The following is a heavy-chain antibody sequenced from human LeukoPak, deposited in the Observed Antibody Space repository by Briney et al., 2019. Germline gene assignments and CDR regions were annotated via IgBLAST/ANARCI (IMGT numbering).Heavy chain of an antibody. CDR1: GESFSGYY. CDR3: ARGQEIVATSFDY. Sequence: SETLSLTCAVYGESFSGYYWGWIRQPPGKGLEWIGEINHSGSTNYNPSLKSRVTISVDTSKNQFSLKLSSVTAADTAVYYCARGQEIVATSFDYWGQGTLVTVSS. V-gene: IGHV4-34*01. D-gene: IGHD5-12*01. J-gene: IGHJ4*02. CDR2: INHSGST.